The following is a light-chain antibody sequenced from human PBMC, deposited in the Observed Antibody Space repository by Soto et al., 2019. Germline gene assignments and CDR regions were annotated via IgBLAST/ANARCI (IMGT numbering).Light chain of an antibody. J-gene: IGKJ3*01. CDR2: AAA. V-gene: IGKV1-9*01. CDR3: QQLNIYPLT. CDR1: QGIHIH. Sequence: DIQLTQSPSFLSASEGDRVTITCRASQGIHIHLAWYQQKPGIAPKLLIDAAATMQSGVPSRFSASGSGTEFTLTITTLHPEDLATYNCQQLNIYPLTFGPGTTVDI.